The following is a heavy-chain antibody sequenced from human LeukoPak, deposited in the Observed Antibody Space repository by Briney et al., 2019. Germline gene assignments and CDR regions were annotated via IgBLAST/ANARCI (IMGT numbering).Heavy chain of an antibody. CDR2: ISTSSSYI. CDR3: ARDGPAVDTAMVSGLSYVDS. J-gene: IGHJ4*02. V-gene: IGHV3-21*01. D-gene: IGHD5-18*01. Sequence: GGSLRLSCAVSGFAFSYSKMNWVRQAPGKGLEWVSCISTSSSYIYYADSVKGRFTISRDNANNSLYLQVDSLRAEDTAVYYGARDGPAVDTAMVSGLSYVDSWGQGTLVTVSS. CDR1: GFAFSYSK.